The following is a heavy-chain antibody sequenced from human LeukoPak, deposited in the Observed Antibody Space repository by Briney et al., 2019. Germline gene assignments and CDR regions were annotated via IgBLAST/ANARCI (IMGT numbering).Heavy chain of an antibody. D-gene: IGHD3-3*01. CDR2: ISAYNGNT. CDR1: GYTFTSYG. Sequence: ASVKVSCKASGYTFTSYGISWVRQAPGQGLEWMGWISAYNGNTNYAQKLQGRVTMTTDTSTSTAYMELRSLRSDDTAVYYCARFEVVIIMDYYYGMDVWGQGTTVTVSS. CDR3: ARFEVVIIMDYYYGMDV. V-gene: IGHV1-18*01. J-gene: IGHJ6*02.